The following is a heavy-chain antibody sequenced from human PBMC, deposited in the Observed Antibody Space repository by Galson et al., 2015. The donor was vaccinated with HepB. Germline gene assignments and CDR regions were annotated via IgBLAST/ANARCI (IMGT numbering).Heavy chain of an antibody. CDR3: AKVYSGSWYGGNYFDY. J-gene: IGHJ4*02. CDR2: ISGSGGST. V-gene: IGHV3-23*01. Sequence: LRLSCAASGFTFSSYAMSWVRQAPGKGLEWVSAISGSGGSTYYADSVKGRFTISRDNSKNTLYLQMNSLRAEDTAVYYCAKVYSGSWYGGNYFDYWGQGTLVTVSS. CDR1: GFTFSSYA. D-gene: IGHD6-13*01.